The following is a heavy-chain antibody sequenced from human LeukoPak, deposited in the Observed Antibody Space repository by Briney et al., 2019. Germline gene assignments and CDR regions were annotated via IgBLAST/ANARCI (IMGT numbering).Heavy chain of an antibody. J-gene: IGHJ3*02. Sequence: ASVKVSCKASGYTFTGYYMHWVRQAPGQGLEWMGRNNPNSGGTNYAQKFQGRVTMTRDTSISTAYMELSRLRSDDTAVYYCARALLWFGEYAFDIWGQGTMVTVSS. CDR2: NNPNSGGT. D-gene: IGHD3-10*01. CDR1: GYTFTGYY. CDR3: ARALLWFGEYAFDI. V-gene: IGHV1-2*06.